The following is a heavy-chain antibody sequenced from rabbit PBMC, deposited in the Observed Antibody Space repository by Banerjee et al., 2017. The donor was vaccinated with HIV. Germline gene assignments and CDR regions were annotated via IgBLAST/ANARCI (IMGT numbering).Heavy chain of an antibody. D-gene: IGHD2-1*01. CDR3: ARSVYTYDDYGDVGV. CDR1: GFDFSSYY. J-gene: IGHJ3*01. V-gene: IGHV1S7*01. Sequence: LVQPGGSLKLSCKASGFDFSSYYMSWVRQAPGKGLEWIGYIDPVFGSTYYANWVNGRFTISSHNAQNTLYLQLNSLTAADTATYFCARSVYTYDDYGDVGVWGQGTLVTVS. CDR2: IDPVFGST.